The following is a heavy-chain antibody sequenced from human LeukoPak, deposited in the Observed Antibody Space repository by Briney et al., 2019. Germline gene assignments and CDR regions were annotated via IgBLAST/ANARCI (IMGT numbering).Heavy chain of an antibody. CDR3: ARGSPLSLNWFDP. Sequence: GGSLRLSCAASGFTLSTYGMHWVRQAPGKGLEWVAVMSFDGSNQYYADSVKGRFTISRDTYKNILYLQMNSLRAGDTAVYYCARGSPLSLNWFDPWGQGTLVTVSS. CDR1: GFTLSTYG. J-gene: IGHJ5*02. V-gene: IGHV3-30*03. D-gene: IGHD6-13*01. CDR2: MSFDGSNQ.